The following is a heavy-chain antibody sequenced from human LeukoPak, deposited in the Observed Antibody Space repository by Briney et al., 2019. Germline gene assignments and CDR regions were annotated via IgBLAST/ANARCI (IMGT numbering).Heavy chain of an antibody. CDR3: AKVSPINPSGYLDY. J-gene: IGHJ4*02. V-gene: IGHV3-30*02. CDR2: IRFDATIK. D-gene: IGHD3-3*01. Sequence: GGSLRLSCIAPGFTFSNSWMTWVRQAPGKGLDWVAFIRFDATIKDYADSVKGRFTISRDNSKNTLYLQMNSLRAEDTAIYYCAKVSPINPSGYLDYWGQGTPVTVSS. CDR1: GFTFSNSW.